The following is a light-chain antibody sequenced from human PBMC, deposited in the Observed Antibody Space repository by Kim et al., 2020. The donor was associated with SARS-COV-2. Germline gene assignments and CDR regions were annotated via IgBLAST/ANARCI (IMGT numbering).Light chain of an antibody. CDR2: GAS. J-gene: IGKJ2*01. Sequence: LSPGERATLSCRASQSVSSSSLAWYQQKPGQAPRLLIYGASSRATGIPDSFSGSGSGTDFTLTISRLEPEDFAVYYCQQYGDSPVTFGQGTKLEI. CDR1: QSVSSSS. CDR3: QQYGDSPVT. V-gene: IGKV3-20*01.